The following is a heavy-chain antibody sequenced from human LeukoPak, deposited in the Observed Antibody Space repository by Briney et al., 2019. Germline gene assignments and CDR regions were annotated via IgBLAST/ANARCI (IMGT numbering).Heavy chain of an antibody. D-gene: IGHD6-13*01. J-gene: IGHJ3*02. CDR3: ARDARRAAAADDAFDI. CDR2: MNPNSGVT. Sequence: ASVKVSCKTSGFTFTSHDYNWVRQATGQGLEWMGWMNPNSGVTGYAQKFQGRVTMTRDTSITTVYMELSSLTSEDTAVYYCARDARRAAAADDAFDIWGRGTMVIVSS. V-gene: IGHV1-8*01. CDR1: GFTFTSHD.